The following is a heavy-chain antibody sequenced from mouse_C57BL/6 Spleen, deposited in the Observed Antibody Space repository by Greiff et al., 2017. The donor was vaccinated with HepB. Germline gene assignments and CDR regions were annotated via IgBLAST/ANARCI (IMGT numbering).Heavy chain of an antibody. Sequence: QVQLQQPGAELVKPGASVKLSCKASGYTFTSYWMQWVKQRPGQGLEWIGEIDPSDSYTNYNQKFKSKATLTVDTSSSTAYMQLSSLTSEDSAVYYGARTTGTGRCLDYWGQGTTLTVSS. CDR3: ARTTGTGRCLDY. D-gene: IGHD1-1*01. CDR2: IDPSDSYT. J-gene: IGHJ2*01. V-gene: IGHV1-50*01. CDR1: GYTFTSYW.